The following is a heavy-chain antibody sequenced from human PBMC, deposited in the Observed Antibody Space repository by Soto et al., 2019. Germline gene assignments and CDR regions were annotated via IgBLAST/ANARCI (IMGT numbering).Heavy chain of an antibody. CDR3: VRHAGNNYYYYMDV. J-gene: IGHJ6*03. D-gene: IGHD3-10*01. Sequence: QVQLQESGPGLVKPSETLSITCTVSGDSISGFYWSWIRQPRGNGLEWIGYIHYSGNTNYNPSLKSRVTISVVRSKDQFSLKLTAVTASDTAVYYCVRHAGNNYYYYMDVWGKGTMVTVSS. V-gene: IGHV4-59*08. CDR2: IHYSGNT. CDR1: GDSISGFY.